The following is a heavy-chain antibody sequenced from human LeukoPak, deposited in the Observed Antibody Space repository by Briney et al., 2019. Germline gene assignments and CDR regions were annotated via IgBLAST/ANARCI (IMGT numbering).Heavy chain of an antibody. V-gene: IGHV3-48*04. Sequence: PGGSLRLSCAASGFTFSSYSLSWFRQAPGKGLEWVSFISSSSITIYYADSVKGRFTISRDSAEKSLYLQMNSLRAEDTAVYYCARDRGGSYSAIDYWGQGTLVTVSS. J-gene: IGHJ4*02. CDR3: ARDRGGSYSAIDY. D-gene: IGHD2-15*01. CDR2: ISSSSITI. CDR1: GFTFSSYS.